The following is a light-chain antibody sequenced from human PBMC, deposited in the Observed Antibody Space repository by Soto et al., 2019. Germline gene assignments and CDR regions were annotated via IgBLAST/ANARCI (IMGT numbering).Light chain of an antibody. Sequence: DIQMTQSPSTLSASVGDRVTITCRASQSISSWLAWYQQKPGKAPTLLIYKASSLESGVPSRFSGSGSGTEFTLTISSLQPDEFATYYCQQYNSYSWTFGQGTKVEIK. CDR3: QQYNSYSWT. V-gene: IGKV1-5*03. CDR1: QSISSW. CDR2: KAS. J-gene: IGKJ1*01.